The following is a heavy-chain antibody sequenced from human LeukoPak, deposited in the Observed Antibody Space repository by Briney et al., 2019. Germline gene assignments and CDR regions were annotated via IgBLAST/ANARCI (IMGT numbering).Heavy chain of an antibody. CDR2: ISAYNGNT. Sequence: ASVKVSCKASGYTFTSYGISWVRQAPGQGLEWMGWISAYNGNTNYAQKLQGRVTMTTDTSTSTAYMELRSLRSDDTAVYYCARGYYYDSSGYYVIGYWGQGTLVTVSS. CDR1: GYTFTSYG. D-gene: IGHD3-22*01. V-gene: IGHV1-18*01. CDR3: ARGYYYDSSGYYVIGY. J-gene: IGHJ4*02.